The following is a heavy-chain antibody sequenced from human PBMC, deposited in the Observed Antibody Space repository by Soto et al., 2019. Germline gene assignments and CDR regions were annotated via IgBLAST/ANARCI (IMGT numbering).Heavy chain of an antibody. CDR2: ISYDASNK. J-gene: IGHJ4*02. Sequence: GGSLRLSCAASGFTFSSYAIHWVRQAPGKGLEWVAIISYDASNKYYADSVKGRFTISRDNSKNTLYLQINSLRAEDTAVYYCARGYSSSSAAFDYWGQGTLVTVSS. CDR1: GFTFSSYA. CDR3: ARGYSSSSAAFDY. V-gene: IGHV3-30-3*01. D-gene: IGHD6-13*01.